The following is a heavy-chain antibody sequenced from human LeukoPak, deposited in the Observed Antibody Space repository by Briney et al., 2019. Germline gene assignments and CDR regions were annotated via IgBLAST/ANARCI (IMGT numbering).Heavy chain of an antibody. CDR2: ISGSGGST. Sequence: PGGSLRLSCAASGFTFSSYAMSWVRQAPGKGLEWVSAISGSGGSTYYADSVKGRFTISRDNSKNTLYLQMNSLKTEDTAVYFCTTVRGGGAYVFLFDNWGQGTLVTVSS. CDR3: TTVRGGGAYVFLFDN. J-gene: IGHJ4*02. V-gene: IGHV3-23*01. CDR1: GFTFSSYA. D-gene: IGHD3-16*01.